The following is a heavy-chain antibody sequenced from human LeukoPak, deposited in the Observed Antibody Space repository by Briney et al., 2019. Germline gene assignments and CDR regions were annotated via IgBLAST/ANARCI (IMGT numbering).Heavy chain of an antibody. CDR1: GFTFSSYA. CDR2: ISYDGSNK. Sequence: GGSLRLSCAASGFTFSSYAMHWVRQAPGKGLEWVAVISYDGSNKYYADSVKGRFTISRDNSKNTLYLQMNSLRAEDTAVYYCARDEQWLVKGYFDYWGQGTLVTVSS. D-gene: IGHD6-19*01. J-gene: IGHJ4*02. V-gene: IGHV3-30-3*01. CDR3: ARDEQWLVKGYFDY.